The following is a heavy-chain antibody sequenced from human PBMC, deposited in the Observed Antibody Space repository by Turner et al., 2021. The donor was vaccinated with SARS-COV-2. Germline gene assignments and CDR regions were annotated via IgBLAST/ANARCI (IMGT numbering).Heavy chain of an antibody. V-gene: IGHV3-33*01. D-gene: IGHD5-18*01. CDR2: IWYDGSNN. Sequence: QVQLVESGGGVVQPGRSLRLSCAASGFTFSSYGMHWVRQAPGKGLEWVAVIWYDGSNNYYADSVKGRFTISRDNSKNTLYLQMNSLRAEDTAVYYCAREGTAMVQNFDYWGQGTLVTVSS. J-gene: IGHJ4*02. CDR1: GFTFSSYG. CDR3: AREGTAMVQNFDY.